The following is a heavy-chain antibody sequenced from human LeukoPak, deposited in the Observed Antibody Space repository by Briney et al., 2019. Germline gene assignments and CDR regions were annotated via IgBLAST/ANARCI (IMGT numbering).Heavy chain of an antibody. D-gene: IGHD5-24*01. CDR3: ARHIGDGYKRTRRYFDY. V-gene: IGHV5-51*01. Sequence: GESLKISCKGCGYSFTSYWIGWVRLMPGKGLEWMGIIYPGDSDTRYSPSFQGQVTISADKSISTAYLQWSSLKASDTAMYYCARHIGDGYKRTRRYFDYWGQGTLVTVSS. J-gene: IGHJ4*02. CDR2: IYPGDSDT. CDR1: GYSFTSYW.